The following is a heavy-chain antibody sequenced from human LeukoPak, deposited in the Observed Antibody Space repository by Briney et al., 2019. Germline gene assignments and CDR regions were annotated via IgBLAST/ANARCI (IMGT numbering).Heavy chain of an antibody. CDR2: INPNSGGT. CDR3: ARGVRVVPAAITDY. J-gene: IGHJ4*02. D-gene: IGHD2-2*02. Sequence: ASVKVSCKASGYTFTGYYMHWVRQAPGQGLEWMGWINPNSGGTNYAQKFQSRVTMTRDTSISTAYMELSRLRSDDTAVYYCARGVRVVPAAITDYWGQGTLVTVSS. V-gene: IGHV1-2*02. CDR1: GYTFTGYY.